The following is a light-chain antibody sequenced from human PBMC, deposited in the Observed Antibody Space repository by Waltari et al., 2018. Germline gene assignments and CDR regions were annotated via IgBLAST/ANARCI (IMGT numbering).Light chain of an antibody. CDR1: QSVLYSANKKTY. V-gene: IGKV4-1*01. Sequence: DIVLTQSPDSLVVSLGERATIHCKSSQSVLYSANKKTYLAWYQQRPGRPPKQLIYWASARASGVPDRCSGSGSGTHVTLTISNLQAEDVALCYCQQSYSTPLTFGGGTKVEIK. J-gene: IGKJ4*01. CDR3: QQSYSTPLT. CDR2: WAS.